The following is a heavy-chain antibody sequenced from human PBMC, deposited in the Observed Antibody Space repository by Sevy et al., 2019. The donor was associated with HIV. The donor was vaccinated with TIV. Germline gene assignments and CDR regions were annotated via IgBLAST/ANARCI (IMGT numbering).Heavy chain of an antibody. CDR3: TRVDYYDTSGSHY. CDR2: ISSGSSYK. V-gene: IGHV3-21*01. Sequence: GGSLRLSCEASGFTFRDYSMNWVCQAPGKGLESVSSISSGSSYKKYGDSVKGRFTISRDNAKNSLYLQLNSLRAEDTAVYYCTRVDYYDTSGSHYWGQGTLVTVSS. J-gene: IGHJ4*02. D-gene: IGHD3-22*01. CDR1: GFTFRDYS.